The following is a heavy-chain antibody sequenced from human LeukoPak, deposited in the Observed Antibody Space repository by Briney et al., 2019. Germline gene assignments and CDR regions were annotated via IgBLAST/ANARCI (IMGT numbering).Heavy chain of an antibody. CDR1: GFTFSSYG. Sequence: PGGSLRLSCAASGFTFSSYGMHWVRQAPGKGLEWVAVISYDGSNKYYADSVKGRFTISRDNSKNTLYLQMNSLRAEDTAVYYCAKEDRLGEWLVTTDAFDIWGQGTMVTVSS. CDR3: AKEDRLGEWLVTTDAFDI. J-gene: IGHJ3*02. D-gene: IGHD6-19*01. V-gene: IGHV3-30*18. CDR2: ISYDGSNK.